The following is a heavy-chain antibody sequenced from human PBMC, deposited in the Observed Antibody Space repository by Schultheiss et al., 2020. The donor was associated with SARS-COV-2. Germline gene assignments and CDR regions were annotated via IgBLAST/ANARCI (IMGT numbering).Heavy chain of an antibody. CDR1: GFTFSTYA. V-gene: IGHV3-30*01. Sequence: GGSLRLSCAASGFTFSTYAIHWVRQAPGKGLEWVVVISYDGSNKFYADSVKGRFTISRDNSENRVYLQMNNLRVEDTAVYYCARETHSSEPYYYYYYMDVWGKGTTVTVSS. D-gene: IGHD1-14*01. CDR3: ARETHSSEPYYYYYYMDV. J-gene: IGHJ6*03. CDR2: ISYDGSNK.